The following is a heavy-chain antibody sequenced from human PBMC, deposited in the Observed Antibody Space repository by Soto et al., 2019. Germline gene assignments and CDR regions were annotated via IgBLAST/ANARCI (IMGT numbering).Heavy chain of an antibody. CDR3: ARSQGYGAYVHYYYYGMDV. CDR1: GYTFTGYY. Sequence: ASVKVSCKASGYTFTGYYMHWVRQAPGQGLEWMGWINPNSGGTNYAQKFQGRVTMTRDTSISTAYMELSRLRSDDTAVYYCARSQGYGAYVHYYYYGMDVWGQGTTVTVSS. V-gene: IGHV1-2*02. D-gene: IGHD4-17*01. CDR2: INPNSGGT. J-gene: IGHJ6*02.